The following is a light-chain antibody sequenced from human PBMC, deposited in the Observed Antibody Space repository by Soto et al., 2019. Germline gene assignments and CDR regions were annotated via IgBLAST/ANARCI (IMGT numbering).Light chain of an antibody. Sequence: EIVLTQSPGTLSLSPGEGATLSCRASQILSSNYLAWYQQKPGQAPRLLIYGESRRASGIPDRFSGSGSGTDFTLAIRRLESEDFAVYYCQHYGSSPPHTFGQGTKLEIK. CDR3: QHYGSSPPHT. J-gene: IGKJ2*01. V-gene: IGKV3-20*01. CDR2: GES. CDR1: QILSSNY.